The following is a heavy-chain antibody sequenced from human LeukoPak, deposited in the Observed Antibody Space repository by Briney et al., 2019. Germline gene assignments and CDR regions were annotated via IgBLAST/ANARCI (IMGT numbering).Heavy chain of an antibody. CDR3: ARERDSSGYSPLDP. Sequence: ASVKVSCMTSGYTFTGYYMHWVRQAPGQGLEWMGWINTNSGGTNYAQKFQGRVTMTRDTSISTDYMELSRLRSDDTAVYYCARERDSSGYSPLDPWGQGTLVTVSS. J-gene: IGHJ5*02. CDR2: INTNSGGT. V-gene: IGHV1-2*02. CDR1: GYTFTGYY. D-gene: IGHD3-22*01.